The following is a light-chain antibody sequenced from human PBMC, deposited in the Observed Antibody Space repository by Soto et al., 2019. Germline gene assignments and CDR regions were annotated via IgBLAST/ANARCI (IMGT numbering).Light chain of an antibody. J-gene: IGLJ3*02. Sequence: QSALTQPRSVSGSPGQSVTISCTGTSSDVVDYNYVSWYQQYPGKAPKLIIYDVTKRPSGVPDRFSGSKSGNTASLTISGLQAEDEGDYYCCSYAGNSWVFGGGTKLTVL. CDR2: DVT. CDR1: SSDVVDYNY. V-gene: IGLV2-11*01. CDR3: CSYAGNSWV.